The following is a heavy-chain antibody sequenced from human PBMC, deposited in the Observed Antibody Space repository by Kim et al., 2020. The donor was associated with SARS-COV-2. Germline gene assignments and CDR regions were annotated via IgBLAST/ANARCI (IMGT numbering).Heavy chain of an antibody. Sequence: SETLSLTCTVSGGSISSGSYYWSWIRQPAGKGLEWIGRIYTSGSTNYNPSLKSRVTISVDTSKNQFSLKLSSVTAADTAVYYCARDKYYYGSGSYYQGRTFYYYYGMDVWGQGTTVTVSS. V-gene: IGHV4-61*02. D-gene: IGHD3-10*01. J-gene: IGHJ6*02. CDR3: ARDKYYYGSGSYYQGRTFYYYYGMDV. CDR1: GGSISSGSYY. CDR2: IYTSGST.